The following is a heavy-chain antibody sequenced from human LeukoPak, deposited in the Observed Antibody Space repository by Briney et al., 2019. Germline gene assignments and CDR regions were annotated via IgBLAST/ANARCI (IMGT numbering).Heavy chain of an antibody. CDR2: IYSDGSGI. CDR1: GFTISNYW. V-gene: IGHV3-74*01. CDR3: AREGLPMTTVTGGDY. Sequence: GGSLRLSCAASGFTISNYWMHWVRQAPGKGLVWVSRIYSDGSGIAYADSVKGRFTISRDNAKNSLYLQMNSLRAEDTAVYYCAREGLPMTTVTGGDYWGQGTLVTVSS. J-gene: IGHJ4*02. D-gene: IGHD4-17*01.